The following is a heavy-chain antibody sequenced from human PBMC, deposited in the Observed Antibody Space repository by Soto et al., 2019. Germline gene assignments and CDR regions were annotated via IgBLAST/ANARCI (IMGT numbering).Heavy chain of an antibody. CDR3: ARDSSSWSASFDY. D-gene: IGHD6-13*01. Sequence: ALGNVSCNASAYTFTSHGMSWVRPVIGQRLERMGSISAYNGNTNYEQKLQGRVTMTTDTSTSTAYMELRSLRSDDTAVYYCARDSSSWSASFDYWGQGTLVTVSS. CDR2: ISAYNGNT. V-gene: IGHV1-18*04. CDR1: AYTFTSHG. J-gene: IGHJ4*02.